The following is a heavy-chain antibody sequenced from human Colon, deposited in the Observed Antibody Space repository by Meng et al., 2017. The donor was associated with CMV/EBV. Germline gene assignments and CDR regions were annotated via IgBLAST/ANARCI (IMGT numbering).Heavy chain of an antibody. J-gene: IGHJ4*02. CDR3: ARDRSYYGGTDFFDF. V-gene: IGHV3-48*03. CDR2: ISNGGNTR. D-gene: IGHD4-23*01. Sequence: GESLKISCAASGFLFSSYEMNWVRQAPGKGLEWVAYISNGGNTRYYADSVKGQFTVSRDNAKNSVYLQMNSLRAEDTGLYYCARDRSYYGGTDFFDFWGQGTLVTVSS. CDR1: GFLFSSYE.